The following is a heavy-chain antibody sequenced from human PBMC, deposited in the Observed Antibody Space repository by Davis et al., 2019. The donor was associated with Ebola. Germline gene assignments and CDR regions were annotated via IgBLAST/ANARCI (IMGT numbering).Heavy chain of an antibody. CDR2: IYHSGST. J-gene: IGHJ6*02. Sequence: MPSETLSLTCAVSGGSISSSNWWSWVRQPPGKGLEWIGEIYHSGSTNYNPSLKSRVTISVDTSKNQFSLKLSSVTAADTAVYYCARVLSDILGYGMDVWGQGTTVTVSS. V-gene: IGHV4-4*02. D-gene: IGHD3-9*01. CDR3: ARVLSDILGYGMDV. CDR1: GGSISSSNW.